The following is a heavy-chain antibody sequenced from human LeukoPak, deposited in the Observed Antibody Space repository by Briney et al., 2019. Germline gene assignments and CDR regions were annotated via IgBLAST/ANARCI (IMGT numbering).Heavy chain of an antibody. V-gene: IGHV3-30*03. Sequence: GGSLRLSCTASGFTFSGYGMHWVRQAPGKGLECVALISYDGSNKRYADSVKGRFTISRDDSKNTLYLQINSLRAEDTAVYYCARKLVGDYWGQGTLVTVSS. CDR3: ARKLVGDY. J-gene: IGHJ4*02. CDR1: GFTFSGYG. D-gene: IGHD2-8*02. CDR2: ISYDGSNK.